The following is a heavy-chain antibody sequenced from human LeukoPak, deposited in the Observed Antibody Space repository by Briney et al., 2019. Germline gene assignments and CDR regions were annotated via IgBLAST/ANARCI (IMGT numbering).Heavy chain of an antibody. J-gene: IGHJ6*02. Sequence: GGSLRLSCAASGFTFSSYAMHWVRQAPGKGLEWVAVISYDGSNKYYADSVKGRFTISRDNSKNTLYLQMNSLRAEDTAVYYCARVVGGSQDYYYYGMDVWGQGTTVTVSS. V-gene: IGHV3-30*04. CDR3: ARVVGGSQDYYYYGMDV. D-gene: IGHD1-26*01. CDR1: GFTFSSYA. CDR2: ISYDGSNK.